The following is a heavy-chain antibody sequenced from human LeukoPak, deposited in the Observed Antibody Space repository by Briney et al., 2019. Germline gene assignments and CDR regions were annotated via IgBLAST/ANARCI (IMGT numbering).Heavy chain of an antibody. CDR1: GFTFSSYG. Sequence: GGSLRLSCAASGFTFSSYGMHWVRQAPGKGLEWVGFIRFDGNNKYYADSVKGRFTISGDNSKNTLYLQMNSLRAEDTAVYYCAKDHRAYCGGDCVDFDYWGQGTLVTVSS. J-gene: IGHJ4*02. CDR3: AKDHRAYCGGDCVDFDY. D-gene: IGHD2-21*02. V-gene: IGHV3-30*02. CDR2: IRFDGNNK.